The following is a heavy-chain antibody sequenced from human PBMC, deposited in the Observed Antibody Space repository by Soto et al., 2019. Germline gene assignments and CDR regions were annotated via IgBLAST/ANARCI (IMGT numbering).Heavy chain of an antibody. J-gene: IGHJ4*02. CDR3: ATMGTPVTGLYYFDY. CDR1: GGSVSSGSYY. CDR2: IYHTGTT. Sequence: SETLSLTCTVSGGSVSSGSYYWSWIRQPPGKGLEWIGYIYHTGTTYYNPSLKSRVTISVDKSRNQFSLKLSSVTAADTAVYYCATMGTPVTGLYYFDYWGQGTLVTVSS. V-gene: IGHV4-61*01. D-gene: IGHD4-17*01.